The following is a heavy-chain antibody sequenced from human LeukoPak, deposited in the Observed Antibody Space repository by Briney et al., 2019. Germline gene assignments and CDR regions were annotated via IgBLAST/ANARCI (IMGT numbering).Heavy chain of an antibody. Sequence: SETLSLTCTVSGGSISSYYWSWIRQPPGKGLEWIGYIYYSGSTNYNPSLKSRVTISVDTSKNQFSLKLSSVTAADTAVYYCARDSSGYSGYDYYYMDVWGKGTTVTVSS. CDR1: GGSISSYY. V-gene: IGHV4-59*01. J-gene: IGHJ6*03. D-gene: IGHD1-26*01. CDR3: ARDSSGYSGYDYYYMDV. CDR2: IYYSGST.